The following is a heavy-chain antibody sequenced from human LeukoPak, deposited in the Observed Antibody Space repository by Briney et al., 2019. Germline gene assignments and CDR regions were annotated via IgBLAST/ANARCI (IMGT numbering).Heavy chain of an antibody. V-gene: IGHV3-23*01. CDR3: AKTPVLLWFGESYFDY. Sequence: GGSLRLSCAASGFTFSSYAMSWVRHAPGKGLEWVSAISGSGGSTYYADSVKGRFTISRDNSKNTLYLQMNSLRAEDTAVYYCAKTPVLLWFGESYFDYWGQGTLVTVSS. CDR2: ISGSGGST. J-gene: IGHJ4*02. CDR1: GFTFSSYA. D-gene: IGHD3-10*01.